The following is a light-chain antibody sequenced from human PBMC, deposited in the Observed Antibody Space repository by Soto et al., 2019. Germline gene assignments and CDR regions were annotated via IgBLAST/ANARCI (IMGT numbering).Light chain of an antibody. Sequence: IQMTQSPSSLSASVGDRVTITCRASQTISSWLAWYQQKPGKAPKLLIYKASTLKSGVPSRFSGSGSGTEFTLTISSLQPDDFATYYCQHYNSYSEAFGQGTRLEI. CDR1: QTISSW. V-gene: IGKV1-5*03. J-gene: IGKJ5*01. CDR3: QHYNSYSEA. CDR2: KAS.